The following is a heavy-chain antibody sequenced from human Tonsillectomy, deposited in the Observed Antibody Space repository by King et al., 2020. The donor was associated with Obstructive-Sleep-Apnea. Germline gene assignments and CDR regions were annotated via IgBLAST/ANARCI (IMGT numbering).Heavy chain of an antibody. J-gene: IGHJ4*02. V-gene: IGHV3-23*04. CDR1: GFTFSSYA. CDR2: ISGGGGIT. Sequence: VQLVESGGGLVQPGGSLRLSCAASGFTFSSYAMSWVRQAPGKGLEWVSAISGGGGITDYADSVKGRFTISRDNSKNTLYLQMNSLRAEDTAVYYCAKDITYYFDSSGYLPYWGQGTLVTVSS. D-gene: IGHD3-22*01. CDR3: AKDITYYFDSSGYLPY.